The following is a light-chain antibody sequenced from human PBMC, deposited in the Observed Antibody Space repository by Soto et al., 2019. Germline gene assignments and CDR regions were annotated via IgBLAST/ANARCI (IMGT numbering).Light chain of an antibody. Sequence: DIQMTQSPSSLSASVGDRVTITCRASQSISRYLNWYQQKPGKAPKLLIYDASNLETGVPSRFSGSGSGTDFTFTISSLQPEDIATYYCQQYDNLPRTFGGGTKVDIK. J-gene: IGKJ4*01. CDR3: QQYDNLPRT. V-gene: IGKV1-33*01. CDR2: DAS. CDR1: QSISRY.